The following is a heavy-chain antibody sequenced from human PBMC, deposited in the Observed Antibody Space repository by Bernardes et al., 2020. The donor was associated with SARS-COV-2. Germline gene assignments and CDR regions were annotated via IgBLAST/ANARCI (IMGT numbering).Heavy chain of an antibody. CDR1: GFTLSSYD. V-gene: IGHV3-23*01. CDR2: VSYSGGVT. D-gene: IGHD6-6*01. CDR3: VKDPQYSNDIGH. Sequence: GGSLRLSCAASGFTLSSYDMTWVRQAPGKGLEWVATVSYSGGVTYYADSVKGRFTISKDNSENTLYLQMSSLRAEDTAVYYCVKDPQYSNDIGHWGQGTLVTVSS. J-gene: IGHJ4*02.